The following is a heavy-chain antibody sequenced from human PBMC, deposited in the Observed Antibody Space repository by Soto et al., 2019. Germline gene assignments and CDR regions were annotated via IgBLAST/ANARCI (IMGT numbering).Heavy chain of an antibody. CDR3: ARPTRLGYCSGGSCYPPDYYYMDV. CDR1: GFTFSSYA. D-gene: IGHD2-15*01. V-gene: IGHV3-64*01. J-gene: IGHJ6*03. Sequence: GGSLRLSCAASGFTFSSYAMHWVRQAPGKGLEYVSAISSNGGSTYYANSLKGRFTMSRENSKNTMYLQMGSLRAEDMAVYYCARPTRLGYCSGGSCYPPDYYYMDVWGKGTTVTVSS. CDR2: ISSNGGST.